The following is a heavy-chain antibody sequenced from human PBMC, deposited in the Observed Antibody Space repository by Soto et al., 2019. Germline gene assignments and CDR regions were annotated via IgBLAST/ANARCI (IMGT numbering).Heavy chain of an antibody. V-gene: IGHV4-59*01. D-gene: IGHD4-17*01. CDR3: ARDTVLTGMFDF. Sequence: SETLSLTCTVSGGSIGNYHWSWVRQPPGKGLEWIASVYYTGTTNYNPSLGSRVTISIDAPGNRFSMEITSVTAADTAIYYCARDTVLTGMFDFWGQGTLVTVSS. CDR1: GGSIGNYH. J-gene: IGHJ4*02. CDR2: VYYTGTT.